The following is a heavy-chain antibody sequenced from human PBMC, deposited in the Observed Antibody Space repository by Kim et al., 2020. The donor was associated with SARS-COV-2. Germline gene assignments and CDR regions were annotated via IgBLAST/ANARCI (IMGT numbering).Heavy chain of an antibody. CDR3: TRGRVGVVPAPVLGLGPYYDYVILDV. CDR1: GGSFSGHT. J-gene: IGHJ6*02. Sequence: SETLSLTCAVYGGSFSGHTWSWIRQPPGKGLEWIGEITHSGSTKYNPSLNSRLTISMDMSKNQFSLKLPSVTAADTGLYYCTRGRVGVVPAPVLGLGPYYDYVILDVWGHGTTVAVSS. CDR2: ITHSGST. D-gene: IGHD2-2*02. V-gene: IGHV4-34*01.